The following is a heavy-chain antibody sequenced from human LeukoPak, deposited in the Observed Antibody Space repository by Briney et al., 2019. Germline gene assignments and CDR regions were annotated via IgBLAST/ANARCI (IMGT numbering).Heavy chain of an antibody. D-gene: IGHD4-23*01. V-gene: IGHV4-38-2*02. CDR1: GYSISSGYY. CDR3: ARGTAVRAFDI. CDR2: IYHSGST. J-gene: IGHJ3*02. Sequence: PSETLSLTCTVSGYSISSGYYWGWIRQPPGKGLEWIGIIYHSGSTYYNPSLKSRVTISVDTSKNQFSLNLSSVTAADTAVYYCARGTAVRAFDIWGQGTMVTVSS.